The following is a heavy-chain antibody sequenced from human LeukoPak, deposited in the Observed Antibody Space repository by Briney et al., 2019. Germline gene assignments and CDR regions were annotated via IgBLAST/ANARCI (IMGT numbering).Heavy chain of an antibody. CDR1: GYSISSSYY. Sequence: SETLSLTCTVSGYSISSSYYWGWIRQPPGKGLEWIGSIYYSGSTYYNPSLKSRVTISVDTSKNQFSLKLSSVTAADTAVYYCARRRGIAARGGYYFDYWGQGTLVTVSS. D-gene: IGHD6-6*01. V-gene: IGHV4-39*01. CDR3: ARRRGIAARGGYYFDY. J-gene: IGHJ4*02. CDR2: IYYSGST.